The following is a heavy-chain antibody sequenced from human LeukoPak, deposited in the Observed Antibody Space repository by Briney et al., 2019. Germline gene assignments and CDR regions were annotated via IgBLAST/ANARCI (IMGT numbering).Heavy chain of an antibody. J-gene: IGHJ4*02. V-gene: IGHV1-18*01. Sequence: GASVKVSCKASGYSFTSYGIGWVRQAPGQGLEWVGWISIYNGETYYTQSLQDRVTITTDTSTNTVYMELRSLRSDDTAVYYCARVYCSGGSCSDYWGQGTLVTASS. CDR2: ISIYNGET. D-gene: IGHD2-15*01. CDR3: ARVYCSGGSCSDY. CDR1: GYSFTSYG.